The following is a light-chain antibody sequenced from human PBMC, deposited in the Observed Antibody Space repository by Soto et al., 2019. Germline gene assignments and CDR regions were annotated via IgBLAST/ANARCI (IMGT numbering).Light chain of an antibody. CDR1: QSVTNF. V-gene: IGKV3-11*01. CDR3: QQRYRWPET. J-gene: IGKJ1*01. CDR2: NAS. Sequence: EIVLTQSPGTLSLSPGERATLSCRASQSVTNFLDWYQQKPGQSPSLLIYNASHRATGIPARFSVSGSGTDFTLTISSLEPEDFAVYYCQQRYRWPETFGQGTKVEIK.